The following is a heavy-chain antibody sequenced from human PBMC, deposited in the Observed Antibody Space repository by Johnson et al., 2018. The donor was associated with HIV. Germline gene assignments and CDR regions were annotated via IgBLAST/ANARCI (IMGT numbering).Heavy chain of an antibody. Sequence: VQLVESGGGLVQPGGSLRLSCAASGFTVSSNYMSWVRQAPGKGLEWVSVIYSGASTYYADSVKGRFTISRDNSKNTLYLQMNSLRAEETAVYYCARAIGNWDAFDIWGQGTMVTVSS. CDR1: GFTVSSNY. CDR3: ARAIGNWDAFDI. D-gene: IGHD7-27*01. J-gene: IGHJ3*02. V-gene: IGHV3-66*02. CDR2: IYSGAST.